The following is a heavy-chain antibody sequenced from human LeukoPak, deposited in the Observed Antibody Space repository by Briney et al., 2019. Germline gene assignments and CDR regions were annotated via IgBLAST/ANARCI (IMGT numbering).Heavy chain of an antibody. Sequence: SETLSLTCTVSSDYITSYYWSWIRQPPGKGLEWVGYISHSGTPTYNPSLRGRLTISLDTSKTHFSLRLSSVTAADTAVYYCARRRGDGYNPKYYFDYWGQGTLVTVSS. D-gene: IGHD5-24*01. V-gene: IGHV4-59*08. CDR3: ARRRGDGYNPKYYFDY. CDR2: ISHSGTP. J-gene: IGHJ4*02. CDR1: SDYITSYY.